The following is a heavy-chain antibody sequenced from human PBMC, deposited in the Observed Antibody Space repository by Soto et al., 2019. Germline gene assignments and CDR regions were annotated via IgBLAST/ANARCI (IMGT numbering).Heavy chain of an antibody. V-gene: IGHV4-4*02. CDR1: SASIGTTYW. CDR3: ARNSFSTSSYNFLDP. CDR2: IYDSGRT. J-gene: IGHJ5*02. Sequence: QVQLQESGTGLEKSSGTLSLTCAVSSASIGTTYWWSWGRQPPGKGLEWIGEIYDSGRTNYNPSLKIRVTISVDKSKNQFSLQLRSLTAADTAVYYCARNSFSTSSYNFLDPWGQGALVTGSS. D-gene: IGHD6-6*01.